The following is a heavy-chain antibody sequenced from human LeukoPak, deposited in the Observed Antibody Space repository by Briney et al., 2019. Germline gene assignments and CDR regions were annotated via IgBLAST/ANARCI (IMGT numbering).Heavy chain of an antibody. V-gene: IGHV3-48*04. J-gene: IGHJ5*02. CDR3: ARDGGTLNWFDP. Sequence: PGGSLRLSCAASGFSFSRYWMHWVRQAPGKGLEWVSYISSSGSTIYYADSVKGRFTISRDNAKNSLYLQMNSLRAEDTAVYYCARDGGTLNWFDPWGQGTLVTVSS. CDR2: ISSSGSTI. D-gene: IGHD3-16*01. CDR1: GFSFSRYW.